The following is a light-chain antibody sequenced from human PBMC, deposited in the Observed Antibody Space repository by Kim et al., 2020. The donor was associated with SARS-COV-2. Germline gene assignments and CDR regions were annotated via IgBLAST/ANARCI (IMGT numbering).Light chain of an antibody. CDR3: QQYNTWPQT. CDR2: GAS. Sequence: VSPGERATLSCRASQGISSDLAWYQQRPGQAPRLLIYGASSRAIGIPARFSGNGSGTEFTLTISSLQSEDFAVYYCQQYNTWPQTFGQGTKVDIK. J-gene: IGKJ1*01. CDR1: QGISSD. V-gene: IGKV3-15*01.